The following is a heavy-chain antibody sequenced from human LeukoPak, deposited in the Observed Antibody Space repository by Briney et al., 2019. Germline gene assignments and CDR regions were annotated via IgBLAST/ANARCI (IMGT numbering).Heavy chain of an antibody. J-gene: IGHJ4*02. V-gene: IGHV4-39*01. CDR3: VSPRGFSYGYFDY. Sequence: SETLSLTCTVSGGSISSSSAYWVWIRQPPGKGLEWIGSIYYSKNTYYNPSLKSRVTISADTSKNQFSLTLGSVSATDTAVYYCVSPRGFSYGYFDYWGQGSLVAVSS. CDR1: GGSISSSSAY. CDR2: IYYSKNT. D-gene: IGHD5-18*01.